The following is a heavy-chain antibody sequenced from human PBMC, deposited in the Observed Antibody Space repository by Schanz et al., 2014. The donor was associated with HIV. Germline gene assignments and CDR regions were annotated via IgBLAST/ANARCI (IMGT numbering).Heavy chain of an antibody. CDR2: ISVYNGNT. CDR1: GGTFSSYG. Sequence: QVQLVQSGAEVQKPGSSVKVSCKASGGTFSSYGFIWVRQAPGQGLEWMGGISVYNGNTNFSGKLQGRVTMTTDTSTSTAYMELRSLRSDDTAVYYCARGLVGGGFWGQGTLVTVSS. J-gene: IGHJ4*02. CDR3: ARGLVGGGF. V-gene: IGHV1-18*01. D-gene: IGHD1-26*01.